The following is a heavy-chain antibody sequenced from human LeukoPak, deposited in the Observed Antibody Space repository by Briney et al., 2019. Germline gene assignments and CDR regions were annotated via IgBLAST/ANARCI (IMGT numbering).Heavy chain of an antibody. CDR2: IYYSGST. Sequence: PSETLSLTCTVSGGSISSSSFYWGWIRQPPGKGLEWIGTIYYSGSTYYNPSLRSRVTISVDTSKNHFSLKLSSLTAADTAVYYCARHRGSGYPYFDYWGQGTLVTASS. J-gene: IGHJ4*02. V-gene: IGHV4-39*01. CDR3: ARHRGSGYPYFDY. CDR1: GGSISSSSFY. D-gene: IGHD3-22*01.